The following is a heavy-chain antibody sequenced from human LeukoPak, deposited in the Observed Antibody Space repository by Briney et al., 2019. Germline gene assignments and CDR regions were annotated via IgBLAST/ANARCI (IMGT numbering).Heavy chain of an antibody. CDR3: ARYYRGRTSFDY. J-gene: IGHJ4*02. CDR2: MYTREST. D-gene: IGHD3-16*02. Sequence: TLSLTCPVSCASITIASYDSTWIRPPAWRGLELFGRMYTRESTNNHPSLKCRVTISVDTSKNKCSLKLSAVTAADTAVYYCARYYRGRTSFDYWGQGTLVTVSS. CDR1: CASITIASYD. V-gene: IGHV4-61*02.